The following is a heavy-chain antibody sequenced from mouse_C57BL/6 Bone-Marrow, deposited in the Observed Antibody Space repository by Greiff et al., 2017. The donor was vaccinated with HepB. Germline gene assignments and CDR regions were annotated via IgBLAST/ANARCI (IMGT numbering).Heavy chain of an antibody. J-gene: IGHJ3*01. CDR1: GFSFTSYG. CDR2: IWSGGST. Sequence: VQLQQSGPGLVQPSQSLSITCTVSGFSFTSYGIHWVRQSPGKGLEWLGVIWSGGSTDSNAAFISRLSISKDNSKSQVFFKMNSLQADDTAIYYCARTGWFAYWGRGTLVTVSA. CDR3: ARTGWFAY. D-gene: IGHD4-1*01. V-gene: IGHV2-2*01.